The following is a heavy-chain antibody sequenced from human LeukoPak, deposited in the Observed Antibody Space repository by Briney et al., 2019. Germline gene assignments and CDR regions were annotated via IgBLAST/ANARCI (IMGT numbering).Heavy chain of an antibody. D-gene: IGHD6-19*01. CDR1: GFTFSSYA. CDR2: ISGSGGST. J-gene: IGHJ6*02. CDR3: AKEEGGHSSGWEYYDNVMDV. Sequence: GGSLRLSCAASGFTFSSYAMSCVRQAPGKGLEWVSAISGSGGSTYYADSVKGRFTISRDNSKNTLYLQMNSLRAEDTAVYYCAKEEGGHSSGWEYYDNVMDVWGQGTTVTVSS. V-gene: IGHV3-23*01.